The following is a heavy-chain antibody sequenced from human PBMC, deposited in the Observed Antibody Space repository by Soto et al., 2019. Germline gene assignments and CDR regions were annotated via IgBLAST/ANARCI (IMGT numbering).Heavy chain of an antibody. V-gene: IGHV1-69*01. D-gene: IGHD5-12*01. J-gene: IGHJ4*02. CDR2: IIPISGRT. Sequence: QVQLVQSGAEVKRPGSSVKVSCEASGGTFSSLGFTWVRQAPGQGLEWMGGIIPISGRTTFAPKFLGRLTITADESTRTIYMELTALTSDHTAIYYCATRGTQGRWLEFADYWGQGTLVTVSS. CDR3: ATRGTQGRWLEFADY. CDR1: GGTFSSLG.